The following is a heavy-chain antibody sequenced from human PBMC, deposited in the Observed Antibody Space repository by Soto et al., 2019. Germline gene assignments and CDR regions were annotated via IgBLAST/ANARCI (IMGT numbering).Heavy chain of an antibody. V-gene: IGHV4-31*03. D-gene: IGHD3-3*01. J-gene: IGHJ4*02. CDR3: ARPYDFWSGYGPFDS. CDR1: GGSISSNGYY. Sequence: SETLSLTCTVSGGSISSNGYYWSWIRQYPGKGLEWIGSIYYSGTTSYNPSLESRVTISLDTSKNQFSLRLSSLTAADTAVYYCARPYDFWSGYGPFDSWGQGSLVTVSS. CDR2: IYYSGTT.